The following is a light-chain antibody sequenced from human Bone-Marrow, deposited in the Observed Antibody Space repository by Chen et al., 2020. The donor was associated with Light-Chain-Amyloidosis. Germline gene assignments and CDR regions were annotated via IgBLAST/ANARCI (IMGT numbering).Light chain of an antibody. CDR3: SSYTITNTLV. Sequence: QSALTQPASVSGSPGQSITISCTGTSSDVGGDNHVSWYQQHPDKAPKLMIYEVTNRPSWVPDRCAGSRSDKTASRSISGLQTEDAADYFCSSYTITNTLVFGSGTRVTVL. J-gene: IGLJ1*01. CDR1: SSDVGGDNH. V-gene: IGLV2-14*01. CDR2: EVT.